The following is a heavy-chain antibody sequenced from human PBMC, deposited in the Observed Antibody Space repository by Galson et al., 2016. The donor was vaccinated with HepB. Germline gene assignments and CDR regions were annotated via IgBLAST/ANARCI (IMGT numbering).Heavy chain of an antibody. CDR3: AKDHTGSTVGWSDGMDV. D-gene: IGHD1-7*01. J-gene: IGHJ6*02. CDR1: GFSFSTSA. V-gene: IGHV3-23*01. Sequence: SLRLSCAASGFSFSTSAMSWVRQAPGKGLEWISGITGTGGGTYYADSVRGRFTISRDTSKNTLILQLSSLRVEDTAVYYCAKDHTGSTVGWSDGMDVWGQGTRVTVSS. CDR2: ITGTGGGT.